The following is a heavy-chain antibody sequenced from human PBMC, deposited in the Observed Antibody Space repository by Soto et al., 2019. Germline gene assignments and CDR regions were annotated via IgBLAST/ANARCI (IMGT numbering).Heavy chain of an antibody. V-gene: IGHV3-64*04. CDR2: ISSNGVST. CDR1: GFTFSSSA. J-gene: IGHJ4*02. D-gene: IGHD3-16*02. Sequence: GGSLRLSCLASGFTFSSSAMHWVRQAPGKGLEYVSAISSNGVSTYYADSVKGRFTISRDNSKNTLYLQMNSLRAEDTAVYYCAKGTFMDTFGGVIVPNSYFDYWGEGTLVTVSS. CDR3: AKGTFMDTFGGVIVPNSYFDY.